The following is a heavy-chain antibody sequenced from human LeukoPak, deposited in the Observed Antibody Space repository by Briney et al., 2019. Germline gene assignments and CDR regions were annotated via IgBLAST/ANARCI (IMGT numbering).Heavy chain of an antibody. CDR1: GFTFDDYV. V-gene: IGHV3-43*02. D-gene: IGHD3-3*01. Sequence: GGSLRLSCAASGFTFDDYVMHWVRQAPGKGLEWISLISGDGGSTYYVDSVKGRFTSSRDNRKNSLYLQMNSLRTEDTALYYCARDSSGYPVYWGQGTLVTVSS. J-gene: IGHJ4*02. CDR2: ISGDGGST. CDR3: ARDSSGYPVY.